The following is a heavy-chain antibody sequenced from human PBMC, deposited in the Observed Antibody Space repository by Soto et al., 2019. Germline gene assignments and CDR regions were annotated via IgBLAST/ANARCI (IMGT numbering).Heavy chain of an antibody. CDR2: SHNSGST. D-gene: IGHD3-10*01. Sequence: QVQLQESGPGLVKPSETLSLTCTVSGGSISGYYWGWIRQPPGKGLEYIGYSHNSGSTNYNPSLNSRVTMSVDTSKNQISPNLNSVTAADTAVYYCARHYGSGTYPLDYWGQGTLVTVSS. CDR3: ARHYGSGTYPLDY. J-gene: IGHJ4*02. V-gene: IGHV4-59*08. CDR1: GGSISGYY.